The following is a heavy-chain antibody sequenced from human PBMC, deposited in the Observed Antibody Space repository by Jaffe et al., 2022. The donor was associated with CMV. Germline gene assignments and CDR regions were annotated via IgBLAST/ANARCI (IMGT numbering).Heavy chain of an antibody. J-gene: IGHJ3*02. CDR2: INPNSGGT. V-gene: IGHV1-2*02. Sequence: QVQLVQSGAEVKKPGASVKVSCKASGYTFTGYYMHWVRQAPGQGLEWMGWINPNSGGTNYAQKFQGRVTMTRDTSISTAYMELSRLRSDDTAVYYCARLYSSGWYWDWTDDAFDIWGQGTMVTVSS. D-gene: IGHD6-19*01. CDR3: ARLYSSGWYWDWTDDAFDI. CDR1: GYTFTGYY.